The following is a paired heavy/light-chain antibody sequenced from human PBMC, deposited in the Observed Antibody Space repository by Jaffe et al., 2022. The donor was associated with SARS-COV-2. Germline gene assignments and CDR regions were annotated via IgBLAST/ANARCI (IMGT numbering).Heavy chain of an antibody. CDR1: GGSITSSSHY. J-gene: IGHJ4*02. CDR3: ARLDGYHRPFPLDY. CDR2: IYHSGSS. V-gene: IGHV4-39*01. Sequence: QLQLQESGPGLVKSSETLSLTCSVSGGSITSSSHYWGWIRQPPGKGLEWLGYIYHSGSSFYNPSFKSRISISVDTSKNQFSLRLDSVTAADTAVYYCARLDGYHRPFPLDYWGQGTLVTVSS. D-gene: IGHD6-25*01.
Light chain of an antibody. J-gene: IGLJ3*02. CDR2: GNN. V-gene: IGLV1-40*01. Sequence: QSVLTQPSSVSGAPGQRVTISCTGSSSNIGAGYDVHWYQQLPGTAPKLLIYGNNNRPSGVPDRFSGSKSGTSASLAISGLQAEDEADYYCQSYDSSLSGSVFGGGTKLTVL. CDR3: QSYDSSLSGSV. CDR1: SSNIGAGYD.